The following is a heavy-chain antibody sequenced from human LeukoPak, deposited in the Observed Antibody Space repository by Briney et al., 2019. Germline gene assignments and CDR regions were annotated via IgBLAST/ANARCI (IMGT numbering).Heavy chain of an antibody. CDR1: GFTFSSYA. CDR3: ARGSTHYYGSGSYYKDFYYYYYMDV. V-gene: IGHV3-23*01. Sequence: GGSLRLSCAASGFTFSSYAMSWVRQAPGKGLEWVSAISGSGGSTYYADSVKGRFTISRDNAKNSLYLQMNSLRAEDTAVYYCARGSTHYYGSGSYYKDFYYYYYMDVWGKGTTVTVSS. J-gene: IGHJ6*03. CDR2: ISGSGGST. D-gene: IGHD3-10*01.